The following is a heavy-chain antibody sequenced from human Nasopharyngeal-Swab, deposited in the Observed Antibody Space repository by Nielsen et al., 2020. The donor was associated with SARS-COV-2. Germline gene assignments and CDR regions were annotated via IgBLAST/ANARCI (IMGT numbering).Heavy chain of an antibody. CDR1: RFTFSDYY. J-gene: IGHJ4*02. Sequence: GGSLRLSCAASRFTFSDYYMSWIRQAPGKGLEWVSYISSSSSYTDYADSVKGRFTISRDNAKNSLYLQMDNLRAEDTAVYYCARSTSSSWYRPLDYWGQGTLV. CDR2: ISSSSSYT. CDR3: ARSTSSSWYRPLDY. D-gene: IGHD6-13*01. V-gene: IGHV3-11*03.